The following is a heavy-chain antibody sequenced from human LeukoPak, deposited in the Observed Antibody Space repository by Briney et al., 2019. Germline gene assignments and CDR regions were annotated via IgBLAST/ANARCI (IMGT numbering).Heavy chain of an antibody. CDR1: GFTFRSYW. V-gene: IGHV3-74*01. CDR3: ARPSIQAADSFDY. Sequence: PGGSLRLSCAASGFTFRSYWMHWVRQASGKGLVWVSRITSDGSSTSYADSVKGRFTISRDNAKNTLYLQMNSLRAEDTAVYYCARPSIQAADSFDYWGQGTLVTVSS. CDR2: ITSDGSST. D-gene: IGHD6-13*01. J-gene: IGHJ4*02.